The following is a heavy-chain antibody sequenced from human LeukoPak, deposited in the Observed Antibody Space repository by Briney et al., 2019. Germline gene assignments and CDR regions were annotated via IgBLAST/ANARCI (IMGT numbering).Heavy chain of an antibody. J-gene: IGHJ4*02. Sequence: PSETLSLTCAVYGGSFSGYYWSWIRQPPGKGLEWIGEINHSGSTNYNPSLKSRVTISVDTSKNQFSLKLSSVTAADTAVYYCARGEAGSYYKDYWGQGTLVTVSS. CDR1: GGSFSGYY. CDR2: INHSGST. CDR3: ARGEAGSYYKDY. D-gene: IGHD1-26*01. V-gene: IGHV4-34*01.